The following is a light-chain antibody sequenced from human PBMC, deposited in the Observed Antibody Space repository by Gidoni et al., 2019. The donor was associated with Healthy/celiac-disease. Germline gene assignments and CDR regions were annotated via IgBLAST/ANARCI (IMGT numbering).Light chain of an antibody. CDR1: QSVLYSSNNKNY. CDR3: QQYYSTPWT. V-gene: IGKV4-1*01. J-gene: IGKJ1*01. Sequence: DIVMTQSPDSLAVSLGERATINSKSSQSVLYSSNNKNYLAWYQQKPGQPPKLLIYLASTRESGVPDRFSGSGSGTDSTLTISSLQAEDVAVYYCQQYYSTPWTFXQXTKVEIK. CDR2: LAS.